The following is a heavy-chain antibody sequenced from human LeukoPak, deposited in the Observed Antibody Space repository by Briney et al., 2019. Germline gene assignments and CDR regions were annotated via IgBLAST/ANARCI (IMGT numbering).Heavy chain of an antibody. CDR2: IYYSGST. J-gene: IGHJ4*02. CDR1: GGSISSSSYY. V-gene: IGHV4-39*07. Sequence: SETLSLTCTVSGGSISSSSYYWGWIRQPPGKGLEWIGSIYYSGSTYYNPSLKSRVTISVDTSKNQFSLKLSSVTAADTAVYYCARGRYDYDSSGIFDYWGQGTLVTVSS. D-gene: IGHD3-22*01. CDR3: ARGRYDYDSSGIFDY.